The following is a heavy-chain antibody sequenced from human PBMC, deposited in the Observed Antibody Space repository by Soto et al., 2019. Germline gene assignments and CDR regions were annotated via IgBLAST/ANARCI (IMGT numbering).Heavy chain of an antibody. CDR2: ISGSGANT. J-gene: IGHJ4*02. D-gene: IGHD3-10*01. CDR3: AKDLVYFDSGTYSTLDY. Sequence: GGSLRLSCAASGFTFSNYAMNWFRQAPGKGLQWVSGISGSGANTYYADFVKGRFTISRDNSKNTLYLQMNSLRAEDTAVYYCAKDLVYFDSGTYSTLDYWGQGTLVTVSS. V-gene: IGHV3-23*01. CDR1: GFTFSNYA.